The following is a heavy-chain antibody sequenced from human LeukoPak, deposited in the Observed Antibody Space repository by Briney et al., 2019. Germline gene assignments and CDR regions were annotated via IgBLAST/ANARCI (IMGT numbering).Heavy chain of an antibody. Sequence: GGSLRLSFAASGFTFSSYSMNWVRQAPGKALEWVSSISSSSSYIYYADSVKGRFTISRDNAKNSLYLQMNSLRAEDTAVYYCARDGTNWNYAYWGQGTLVTVSS. J-gene: IGHJ4*02. V-gene: IGHV3-21*01. CDR2: ISSSSSYI. D-gene: IGHD1-7*01. CDR3: ARDGTNWNYAY. CDR1: GFTFSSYS.